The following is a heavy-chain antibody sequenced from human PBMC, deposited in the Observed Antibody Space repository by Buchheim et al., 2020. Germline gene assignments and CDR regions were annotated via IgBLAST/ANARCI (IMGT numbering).Heavy chain of an antibody. CDR2: IWYDGSNK. CDR3: ARDENCSGGSCYSSTPFYYYYYGMDV. D-gene: IGHD2-15*01. J-gene: IGHJ6*02. V-gene: IGHV3-33*01. CDR1: GFTFSSYG. Sequence: QVQLVESGGGVVQPGRSLRLSCAASGFTFSSYGMHWVRQAPGKGLVWVAVIWYDGSNKYYADSVKGRFTISRDNSKNTLYLQMNSLRAEDTAVYYCARDENCSGGSCYSSTPFYYYYYGMDVWGQGTT.